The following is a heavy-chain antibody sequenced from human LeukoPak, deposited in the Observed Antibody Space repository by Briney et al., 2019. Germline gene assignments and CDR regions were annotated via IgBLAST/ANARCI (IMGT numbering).Heavy chain of an antibody. V-gene: IGHV1-24*01. CDR1: AYTLTELS. CDR3: ATDRFRNWNDRPYFDY. D-gene: IGHD1-1*01. CDR2: FDPEDGET. J-gene: IGHJ4*02. Sequence: ASVKVSCKVSAYTLTELSMHWVRQAPGKGLEWMGGFDPEDGETIYAQKFQGRVTMTEDTSTDTAYMELSSLASEDTAMYFCATDRFRNWNDRPYFDYWGQGTLVTVSS.